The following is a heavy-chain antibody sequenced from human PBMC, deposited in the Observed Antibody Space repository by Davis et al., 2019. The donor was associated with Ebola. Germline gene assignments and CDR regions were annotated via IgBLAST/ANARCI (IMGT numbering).Heavy chain of an antibody. CDR2: FGTVGDT. Sequence: GESLKISCAVSGFTFSNGWMSWVRQAPGKGLEWVSTFGTVGDTYYADSVKGRFTISRDNARNLVYVQMNSLRAEDTALYHCTRVNAVTGYSRFDSWGQGTLVTVSS. V-gene: IGHV3-69-1*01. CDR1: GFTFSNGW. CDR3: TRVNAVTGYSRFDS. D-gene: IGHD3-9*01. J-gene: IGHJ5*01.